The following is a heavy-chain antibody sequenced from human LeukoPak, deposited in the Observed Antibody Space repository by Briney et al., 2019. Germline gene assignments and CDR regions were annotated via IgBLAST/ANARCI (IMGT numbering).Heavy chain of an antibody. CDR2: IYYSGST. V-gene: IGHV4-39*01. J-gene: IGHJ3*02. Sequence: SETLSLTCTVSGGSISSSSYYWGWIRQPPGKGLEWIGSIYYSGSTYYNPSLKSRVTISVDTSKNQFSLKLSSVTAADTAVYYCGGSTSSSDAFDIWGQGTMVTVSS. CDR3: GGSTSSSDAFDI. D-gene: IGHD2-2*01. CDR1: GGSISSSSYY.